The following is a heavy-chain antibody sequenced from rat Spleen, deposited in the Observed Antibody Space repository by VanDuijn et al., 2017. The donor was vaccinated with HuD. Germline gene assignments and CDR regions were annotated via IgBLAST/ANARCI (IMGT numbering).Heavy chain of an antibody. CDR3: ARHGYNSYFDY. Sequence: EVQLQESGPGLVKPSQSLSLTCSVTGYSITSSYRWNWIRKFPGNKLEWRGYINGAGSTNYNPSLKSRISITRDTSKNQVFLQVNSVTTEDTATYYCARHGYNSYFDYWGQGVMVTVSS. CDR2: INGAGST. J-gene: IGHJ2*01. CDR1: GYSITSSYR. D-gene: IGHD1-9*01. V-gene: IGHV3-3*01.